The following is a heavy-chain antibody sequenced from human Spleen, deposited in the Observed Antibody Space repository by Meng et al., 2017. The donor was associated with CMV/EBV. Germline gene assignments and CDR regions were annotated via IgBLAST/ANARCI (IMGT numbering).Heavy chain of an antibody. V-gene: IGHV3-23*01. Sequence: GESLKISCAASGFTFSSCAMSWVRQAPGKGLEWVSSLSGSGGSTYYADSVKGRFTISRDNSQNTLYLRMNSLRAEDTAIYYCARALSFPDYWGQGTLVTVSS. J-gene: IGHJ4*02. CDR3: ARALSFPDY. CDR1: GFTFSSCA. CDR2: LSGSGGST.